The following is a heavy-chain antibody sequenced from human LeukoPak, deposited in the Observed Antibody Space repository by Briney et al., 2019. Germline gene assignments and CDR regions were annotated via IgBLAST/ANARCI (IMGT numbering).Heavy chain of an antibody. CDR2: ISSSSSYI. V-gene: IGHV3-21*01. Sequence: GGSLRLSCAASGFTFSSYSMNWVRQAPGKGLEWVSSISSSSSYIYYADSVKGRFAISRDNSKNTLDLQMNSLRAEDTAVYYCAKDQKWGPADYYFDSWGQGTLVTVSS. CDR3: AKDQKWGPADYYFDS. D-gene: IGHD2-2*01. CDR1: GFTFSSYS. J-gene: IGHJ4*02.